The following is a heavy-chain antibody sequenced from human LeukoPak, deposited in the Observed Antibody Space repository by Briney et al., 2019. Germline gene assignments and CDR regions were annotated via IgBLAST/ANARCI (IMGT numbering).Heavy chain of an antibody. Sequence: SETLSLTCTVSGGSISSYYWSWIRQPPGKGLKWIGYIYYSGSTNYNPSLKSRVTISVDTSKNQFSLKLSSVTAADTAVYYCARRASRGGSSHYYFDYWGQGTLVTVSS. CDR2: IYYSGST. V-gene: IGHV4-59*08. CDR3: ARRASRGGSSHYYFDY. J-gene: IGHJ4*02. CDR1: GGSISSYY. D-gene: IGHD2-15*01.